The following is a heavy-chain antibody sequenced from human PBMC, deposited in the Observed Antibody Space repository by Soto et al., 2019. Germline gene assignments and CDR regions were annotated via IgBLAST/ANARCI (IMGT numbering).Heavy chain of an antibody. Sequence: PSETLSLTCSVSGDSITSSSYYWGWIRQPPGKGLEWIGSIYYSGSTYNNTSLESRVTLSVDTSKKQLSLKLRSVTATETAVYYCAGPGSDGNLDAFDIWGQGTMVT. CDR1: GDSITSSSYY. CDR3: AGPGSDGNLDAFDI. J-gene: IGHJ3*02. V-gene: IGHV4-39*01. CDR2: IYYSGST. D-gene: IGHD2-15*01.